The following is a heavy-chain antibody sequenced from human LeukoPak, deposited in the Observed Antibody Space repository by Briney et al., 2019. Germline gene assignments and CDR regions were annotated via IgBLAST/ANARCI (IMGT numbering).Heavy chain of an antibody. J-gene: IGHJ1*01. Sequence: PGGSLRLSCAASGFTFSDYYMSWIRQAPGKGLEWVSYISSSGSTIYYADSVKGRFTISRDNAKNSLYLQMNSLRAEDTAVYYCARDPAAAGTPTYFQHWGQGTLVTLSS. D-gene: IGHD6-13*01. CDR3: ARDPAAAGTPTYFQH. CDR2: ISSSGSTI. CDR1: GFTFSDYY. V-gene: IGHV3-11*04.